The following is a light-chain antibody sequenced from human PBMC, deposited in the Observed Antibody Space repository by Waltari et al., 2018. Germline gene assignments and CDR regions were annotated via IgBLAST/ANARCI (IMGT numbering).Light chain of an antibody. Sequence: DIVMTQSPLSLPVTPGEPASISCRSSQSLLHSTGKNYLDWYVHKPGQSPQLLIYLGSNQAYGVPDRFSGSGSGTEFPLKISRVEAEDVGLYYCMQALDTPLTFGGGTKVEIK. J-gene: IGKJ4*01. V-gene: IGKV2-28*01. CDR2: LGS. CDR3: MQALDTPLT. CDR1: QSLLHSTGKNY.